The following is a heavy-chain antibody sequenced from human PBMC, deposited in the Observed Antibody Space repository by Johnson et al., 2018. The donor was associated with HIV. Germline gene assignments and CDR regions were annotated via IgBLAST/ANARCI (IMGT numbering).Heavy chain of an antibody. V-gene: IGHV3-33*01. D-gene: IGHD5-12*01. CDR1: GFTFSSYG. CDR3: RAAISRDAFEN. J-gene: IGHJ3*02. CDR2: VWYDGSNI. Sequence: QVQLVESGGGVVQPGRSLRLSCAASGFTFSSYGMHWVRQAPGKGLEWVAGVWYDGSNIYYADSVKGRFTISRDNSKNTLYLQMNSLRAEDTAVYYTRAAISRDAFENWGQGTMVTVSS.